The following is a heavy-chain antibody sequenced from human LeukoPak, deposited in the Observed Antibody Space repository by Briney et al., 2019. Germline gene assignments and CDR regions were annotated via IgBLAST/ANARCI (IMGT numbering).Heavy chain of an antibody. CDR2: MNPNSGNT. Sequence: ASVKVSCKASGYTFTSYDINWVRQATGQGLEWMGWMNPNSGNTVYAQKFQGRVTMTRNTSISTAYMELSSLRSEDTAVYYCARGRSYVWGSYRYKARYYFDYWGQGTLVTVSS. CDR1: GYTFTSYD. CDR3: ARGRSYVWGSYRYKARYYFDY. V-gene: IGHV1-8*01. J-gene: IGHJ4*02. D-gene: IGHD3-16*02.